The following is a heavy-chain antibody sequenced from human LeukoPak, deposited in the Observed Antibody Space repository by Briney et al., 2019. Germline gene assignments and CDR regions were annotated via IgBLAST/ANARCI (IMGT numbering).Heavy chain of an antibody. CDR2: INNGGST. D-gene: IGHD3-22*01. V-gene: IGHV4-34*01. Sequence: PSETLSLMCAVYGGSFSVYYWSWTRQPPGKGLECIGEINNGGSTNYNPSLRSRVSISVDTSKIQFSLKLSSVTAADTAVYYCARGRGIVVVITAFDIWGQGTMVTVSS. J-gene: IGHJ3*02. CDR1: GGSFSVYY. CDR3: ARGRGIVVVITAFDI.